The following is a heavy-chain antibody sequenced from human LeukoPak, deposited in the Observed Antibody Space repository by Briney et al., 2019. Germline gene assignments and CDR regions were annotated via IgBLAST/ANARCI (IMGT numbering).Heavy chain of an antibody. CDR3: AKVMDRDIVATIRLGSQYYFDY. V-gene: IGHV3-21*01. Sequence: PGGSLRLSCAASGFTFSNYSMNWVRQAPGKGLEWVSSISSRSSYIYYVDSVKGRFTISRDNSKNTLYLQLNSLRAEDTAVYYCAKVMDRDIVATIRLGSQYYFDYWGQGTLVTVSS. CDR1: GFTFSNYS. J-gene: IGHJ4*02. CDR2: ISSRSSYI. D-gene: IGHD5-12*01.